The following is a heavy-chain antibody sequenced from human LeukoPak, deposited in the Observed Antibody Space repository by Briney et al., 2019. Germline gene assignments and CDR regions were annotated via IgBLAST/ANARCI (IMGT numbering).Heavy chain of an antibody. CDR1: GFTLSSRW. D-gene: IGHD3-3*01. J-gene: IGHJ4*02. V-gene: IGHV3-7*03. CDR3: ATYDSWSGYNIAY. CDR2: INRDGGEK. Sequence: GGSLRLSCVVSGFTLSSRWMMWVRQAPGEGLEWMTNINRDGGEKNYVDSVKGRFTITRDNAENSLYLQMNSLKVEDSAIYYCATYDSWSGYNIAYWGQGTLVTVSS.